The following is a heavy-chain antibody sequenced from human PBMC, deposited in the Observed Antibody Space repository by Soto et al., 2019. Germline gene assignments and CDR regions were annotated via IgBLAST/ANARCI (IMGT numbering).Heavy chain of an antibody. V-gene: IGHV5-10-1*01. CDR1: GYSFTSYW. D-gene: IGHD3-9*01. CDR3: ARLSSEYDILTGYTRGYYYGMDV. Sequence: GAEVKKPGESLRISCKGSGYSFTSYWISWVRQMPGKGLEWMGRIDPSDSYTNYSPSFQGHVTISADKSISTAYLQWSSLKASDTAMYYCARLSSEYDILTGYTRGYYYGMDVWGQGTTVTVSS. J-gene: IGHJ6*02. CDR2: IDPSDSYT.